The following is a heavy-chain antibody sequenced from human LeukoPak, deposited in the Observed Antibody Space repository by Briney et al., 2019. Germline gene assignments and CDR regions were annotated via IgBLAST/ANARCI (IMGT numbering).Heavy chain of an antibody. Sequence: GGSLRLSCAASGFTFSSYSMNWVRQAPGEGLEWVSSISGNSIYIYYADSVKGRFTISRDNAKNSLYLQMSSLRVADTAVYYCASFETVAAYPFDYWGQGTLVTVSS. CDR3: ASFETVAAYPFDY. CDR1: GFTFSSYS. V-gene: IGHV3-21*01. CDR2: ISGNSIYI. D-gene: IGHD6-19*01. J-gene: IGHJ4*02.